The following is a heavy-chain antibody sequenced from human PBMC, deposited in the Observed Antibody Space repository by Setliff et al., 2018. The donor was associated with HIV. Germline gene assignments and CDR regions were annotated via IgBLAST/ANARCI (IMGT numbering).Heavy chain of an antibody. CDR1: GDTFSNYA. Sequence: ASVKVSCKASGDTFSNYAISWVRQAPGQGLEWMGGINTHNGNTHYAQRFQGRVTTTRDTSTTTAYMELRSLRSDDTAVYYCARATGAADLWGQGTKVTVSS. D-gene: IGHD6-13*01. CDR2: INTHNGNT. V-gene: IGHV1-18*01. CDR3: ARATGAADL. J-gene: IGHJ5*02.